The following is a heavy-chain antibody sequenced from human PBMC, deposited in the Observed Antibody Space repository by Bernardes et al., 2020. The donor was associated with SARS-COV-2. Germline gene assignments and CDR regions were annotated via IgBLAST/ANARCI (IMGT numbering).Heavy chain of an antibody. CDR3: VRIDEVTGRDY. V-gene: IGHV3-7*01. J-gene: IGHJ4*02. CDR2: IMGYGSQR. Sequence: GGSLSLSCVGCKFSSSSYCYCCFLHAPGGRLEWVTNIMGYGSQRSSLDSVRGRFTISRDNAKNLLYLEMNSLRDEDTAVYYCVRIDEVTGRDYWGQGTLVTVSS. D-gene: IGHD6-19*01. CDR1: KFSSSSYC.